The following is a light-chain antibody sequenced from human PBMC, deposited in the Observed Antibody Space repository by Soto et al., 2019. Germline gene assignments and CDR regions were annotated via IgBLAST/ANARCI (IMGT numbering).Light chain of an antibody. CDR2: GAS. V-gene: IGKV3-20*01. CDR3: XXXXXXPPFT. Sequence: EIVLTQSPGTLSLSPGERATLSCRASQSVSSSYLAWYQQKPGQAPRLLIYGASSRATGIPDRFSGSGSGTDFTLTISRLEPXXXXXXXXXXXXXXPPFTFGGGTKVEIK. J-gene: IGKJ3*01. CDR1: QSVSSSY.